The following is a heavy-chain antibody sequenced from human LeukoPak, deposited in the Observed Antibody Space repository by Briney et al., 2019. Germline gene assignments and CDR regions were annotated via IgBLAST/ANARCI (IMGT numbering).Heavy chain of an antibody. V-gene: IGHV3-21*01. CDR3: ARGDVSGYREPPQTLFDY. Sequence: GGSLRLSCAASGFTFTSYSMNWVRQAPGKGLEWVSSISSSSSHIYYADSVKGRFVISRDNSKNTLYLQMNSLRAEDTAVYYCARGDVSGYREPPQTLFDYWGQGTLVTVSS. D-gene: IGHD3-16*01. CDR1: GFTFTSYS. J-gene: IGHJ4*02. CDR2: ISSSSSHI.